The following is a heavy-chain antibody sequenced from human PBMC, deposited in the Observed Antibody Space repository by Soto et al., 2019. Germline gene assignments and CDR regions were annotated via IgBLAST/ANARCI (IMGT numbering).Heavy chain of an antibody. Sequence: QVQLVESGGGVVQPGRSLRLSCAASGFTFSSYAMHWVRQAPGKGLEWVAVISYDGSNKYYADSVKGRFTISRNISKNTLYLQMNSLRAEDTAVYYCAGDGAVAGAEYFQHWGQGTLVTVSS. CDR1: GFTFSSYA. V-gene: IGHV3-30-3*01. J-gene: IGHJ1*01. D-gene: IGHD6-19*01. CDR2: ISYDGSNK. CDR3: AGDGAVAGAEYFQH.